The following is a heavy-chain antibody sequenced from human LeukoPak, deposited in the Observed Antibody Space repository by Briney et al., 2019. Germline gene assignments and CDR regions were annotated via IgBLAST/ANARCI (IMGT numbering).Heavy chain of an antibody. Sequence: SETLSLTCTVSGGSISSSSYYWGWIRQPPGKGLEWIGSLSYSGSTYYNPSLKSRVTISIDTSKNQLSLRLSAVTAADTAVYYCASRPLWAFDYCGQGTLVTVSS. V-gene: IGHV4-39*01. D-gene: IGHD3-16*01. CDR2: LSYSGST. J-gene: IGHJ4*02. CDR3: ASRPLWAFDY. CDR1: GGSISSSSYY.